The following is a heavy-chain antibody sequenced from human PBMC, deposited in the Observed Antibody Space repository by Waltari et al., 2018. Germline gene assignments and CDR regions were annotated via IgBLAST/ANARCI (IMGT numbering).Heavy chain of an antibody. CDR1: GFTFSNAW. J-gene: IGHJ4*02. CDR2: VKSKANGETI. D-gene: IGHD6-13*01. CDR3: ATGGYFFDY. Sequence: EEQLVESGGDLVEPGGSLRLSCVGSGFTFSNAWMNWVRQAPGKGLEWVGRVKSKANGETIDYAAPVKGRVTISRDDSKNTVYLQMNSLKIEDTAVYYCATGGYFFDYWGQGTLVTVSS. V-gene: IGHV3-15*07.